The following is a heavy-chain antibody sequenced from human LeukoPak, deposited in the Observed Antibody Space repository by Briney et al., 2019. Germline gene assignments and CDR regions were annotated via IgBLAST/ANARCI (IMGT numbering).Heavy chain of an antibody. CDR1: GFTFSSYS. V-gene: IGHV3-21*01. CDR2: ISSSSSYI. Sequence: GGSLRLSCAAFGFTFSSYSMNWVRQAPGKGLEWVSSISSSSSYIYYADSVKGRFTISRDNAKTSVYLQLNSLRADDTAVYYCARDVWTGVAVSDYWGQGTLVTVSS. J-gene: IGHJ4*02. CDR3: ARDVWTGVAVSDY. D-gene: IGHD6-19*01.